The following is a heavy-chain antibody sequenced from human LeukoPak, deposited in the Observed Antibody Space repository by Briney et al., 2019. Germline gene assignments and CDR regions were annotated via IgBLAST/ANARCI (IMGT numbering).Heavy chain of an antibody. Sequence: GGSLRLSCAASGFTFSSYWMSWVRQAPGKGLEWVANIKQGGIDKYYVDSVRGRFTISRDNAKNSVSLEMNSLRADDTAVYYCARVSSSMGGAADYWGQGTQVTVSS. CDR1: GFTFSSYW. CDR2: IKQGGIDK. V-gene: IGHV3-7*01. CDR3: ARVSSSMGGAADY. J-gene: IGHJ4*02. D-gene: IGHD6-6*01.